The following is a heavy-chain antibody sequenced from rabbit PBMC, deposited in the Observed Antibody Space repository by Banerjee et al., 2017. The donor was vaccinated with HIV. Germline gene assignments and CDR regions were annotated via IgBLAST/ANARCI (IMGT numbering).Heavy chain of an antibody. CDR3: AREYAGDAGNNYATRLDL. Sequence: QSLEESGGDLVKPGASLTLTCTASGFSFSSGYDMCWVRQAPGKGLEWIACIATGSGNTYYASWAKGRFTISKTSSTTVTLQMTSLTAADTATYFCAREYAGDAGNNYATRLDLWGQGTLVTVS. J-gene: IGHJ3*01. V-gene: IGHV1S40*01. D-gene: IGHD8-1*01. CDR2: IATGSGNT. CDR1: GFSFSSGYD.